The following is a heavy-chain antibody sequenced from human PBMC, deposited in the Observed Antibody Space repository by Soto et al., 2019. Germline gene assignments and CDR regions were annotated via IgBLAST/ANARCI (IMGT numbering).Heavy chain of an antibody. CDR2: FSTGGDGGTT. Sequence: PGGSLRLSCAASGFTFSSYSMSWVRQAPGKGLEWVSGFSTGGDGGTTYYADSVKGRFTISRDNSKSALFLQMNSLRAEDTAIYYCAKKVNSGPGSQFFDYWGQGTLVTVSS. CDR3: AKKVNSGPGSQFFDY. V-gene: IGHV3-23*01. J-gene: IGHJ4*02. CDR1: GFTFSSYS. D-gene: IGHD3-10*01.